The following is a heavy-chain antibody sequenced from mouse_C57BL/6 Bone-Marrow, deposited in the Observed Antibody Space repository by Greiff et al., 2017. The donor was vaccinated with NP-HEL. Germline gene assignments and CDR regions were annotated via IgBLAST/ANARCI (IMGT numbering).Heavy chain of an antibody. V-gene: IGHV3-6*01. Sequence: ESGPGLVKPSQSLSLTCSVTGYSITSGYYWNWIRQFPGNKLEWMGYISYDGSNNYNPSLKNRISITRDTSKNQFFLKLNSVTTEDTATYYCARDYYYGSSYKTWFAYWGQGTLVTVSA. CDR1: GYSITSGYY. CDR2: ISYDGSN. J-gene: IGHJ3*01. D-gene: IGHD1-1*01. CDR3: ARDYYYGSSYKTWFAY.